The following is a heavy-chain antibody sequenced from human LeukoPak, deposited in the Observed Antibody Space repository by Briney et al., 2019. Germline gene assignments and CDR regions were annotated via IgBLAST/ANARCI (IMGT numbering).Heavy chain of an antibody. Sequence: GESLKISCKAFGYTFNNYWIGWVRQMPEKGLEWIGIVYPGDSDTRYSPSFQGQVTISADKSINTAYLRWSSPKASDTAMYYCARLLAGSSSSWFDPWGQGTLVTVSS. CDR2: VYPGDSDT. J-gene: IGHJ5*02. V-gene: IGHV5-51*01. CDR3: ARLLAGSSSSWFDP. CDR1: GYTFNNYW. D-gene: IGHD6-13*01.